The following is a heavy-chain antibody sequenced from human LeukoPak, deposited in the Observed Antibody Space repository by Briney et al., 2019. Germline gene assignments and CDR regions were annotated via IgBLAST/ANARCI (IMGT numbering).Heavy chain of an antibody. J-gene: IGHJ4*02. CDR3: AREGGDSSGYFFDY. D-gene: IGHD3-22*01. V-gene: IGHV1-2*02. CDR2: INPNSGGT. Sequence: ASVTVSCKASGYTFTGYYMHWVRQAPGQGLEWMGWINPNSGGTNYAQKFQGRVTMTRDTSISTAYMELSRLRSDDTAVYYCAREGGDSSGYFFDYWGQGTLVTVSS. CDR1: GYTFTGYY.